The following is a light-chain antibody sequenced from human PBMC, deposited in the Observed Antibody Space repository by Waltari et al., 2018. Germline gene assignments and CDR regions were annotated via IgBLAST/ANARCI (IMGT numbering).Light chain of an antibody. J-gene: IGLJ2*01. V-gene: IGLV2-23*02. CDR3: CSYAGSGTLDVV. CDR2: EVT. Sequence: QSALTQPASVSGSPGPSVTLPCTGASRAFGRYNLFSWYQQHPGKAPTVMIYEVTRRPSGVSDSFSGSRSGNKASLTISGLQPEDEADYYCCSYAGSGTLDVVFGGGTKLTVL. CDR1: SRAFGRYNL.